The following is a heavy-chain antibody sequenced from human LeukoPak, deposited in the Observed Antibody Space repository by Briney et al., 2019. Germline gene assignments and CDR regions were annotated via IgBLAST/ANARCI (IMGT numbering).Heavy chain of an antibody. CDR2: IYYSGST. Sequence: PSETLSLTCTVSGGSISSSSYYWSWIRQPPGKGLEWIGYIYYSGSTNYNPSLKSRVTISVDTSKNQFSLKLSSVTAADTAVYYCASSNYYDSSGYYENWGQGTLVTVSS. D-gene: IGHD3-22*01. CDR1: GGSISSSSYY. CDR3: ASSNYYDSSGYYEN. J-gene: IGHJ4*02. V-gene: IGHV4-61*01.